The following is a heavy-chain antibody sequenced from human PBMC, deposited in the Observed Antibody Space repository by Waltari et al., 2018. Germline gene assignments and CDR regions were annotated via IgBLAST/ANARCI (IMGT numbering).Heavy chain of an antibody. CDR3: ARGITVAGDFDY. J-gene: IGHJ4*02. CDR1: GDTFRSYA. V-gene: IGHV1-69*01. CDR2: IIPLFDTV. D-gene: IGHD6-19*01. Sequence: QVQLVQSGAEVKKHGSSVKVSCKAYGDTFRSYAFTWVRQAPGPGLDWLGGIIPLFDTVDFAQKFQGRLTITADESTTTVYMELSSLRSEDTAMYYCARGITVAGDFDYWGQGTLVTVSS.